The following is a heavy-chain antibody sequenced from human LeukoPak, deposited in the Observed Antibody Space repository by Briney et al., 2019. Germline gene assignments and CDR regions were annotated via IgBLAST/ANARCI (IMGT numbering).Heavy chain of an antibody. V-gene: IGHV1-2*02. Sequence: GASVKVSCKASGYTFTGHYMHWVRQAPGQGLEWMGWINPNSGGTNYAQKFQGRVTMTRDTSISTAYMELSRLRSDDTAVYYCARQKESLSYAFDIWGQGTMVTVSS. CDR1: GYTFTGHY. CDR3: ARQKESLSYAFDI. D-gene: IGHD2/OR15-2a*01. CDR2: INPNSGGT. J-gene: IGHJ3*02.